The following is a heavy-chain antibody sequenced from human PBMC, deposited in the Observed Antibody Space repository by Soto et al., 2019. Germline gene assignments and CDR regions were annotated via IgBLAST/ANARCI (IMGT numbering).Heavy chain of an antibody. J-gene: IGHJ3*02. D-gene: IGHD2-2*01. CDR2: FDPGDGET. V-gene: IGHV1-24*01. Sequence: GASVKVSCKVSGYTLTELSMHWVRQAPGKGLEWMGGFDPGDGETIYAQKFQGRVTMTEDTSTDTAYMELSSLRSEDTAVYYCATYLRSDCSSTSCYYDAFDIWGQGTMVTVSS. CDR1: GYTLTELS. CDR3: ATYLRSDCSSTSCYYDAFDI.